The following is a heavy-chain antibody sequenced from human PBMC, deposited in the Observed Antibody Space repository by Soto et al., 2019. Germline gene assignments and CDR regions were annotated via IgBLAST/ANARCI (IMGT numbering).Heavy chain of an antibody. CDR3: TALDY. CDR2: IKNKTDGGTT. Sequence: PGGSLRLSYADSGFTFSNAWMSWVRQAPGKGLEWVGRIKNKTDGGTTDYAAPVKGRFTISRDDSKNTLYLQMNSLKTEDTAVYYCTALDYWGQGTLVTAPQ. V-gene: IGHV3-15*01. J-gene: IGHJ4*02. CDR1: GFTFSNAW.